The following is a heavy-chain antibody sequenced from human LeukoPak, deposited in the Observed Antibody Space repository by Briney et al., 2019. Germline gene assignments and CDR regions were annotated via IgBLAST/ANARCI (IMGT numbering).Heavy chain of an antibody. Sequence: SVKVSCKASGGTFSSYAISWVRQAPGQGLEWMGRIIPILGIANYAQKLQGRVTITADKSTSTAYMELSSLRSEDTAVYYCARTNGYYDVRAFDIWGQGTMVTVSS. V-gene: IGHV1-69*04. J-gene: IGHJ3*02. D-gene: IGHD3-22*01. CDR1: GGTFSSYA. CDR3: ARTNGYYDVRAFDI. CDR2: IIPILGIA.